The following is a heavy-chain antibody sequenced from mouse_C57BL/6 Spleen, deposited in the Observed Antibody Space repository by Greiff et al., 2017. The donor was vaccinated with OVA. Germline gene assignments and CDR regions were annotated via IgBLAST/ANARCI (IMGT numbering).Heavy chain of an antibody. D-gene: IGHD4-1*01. CDR1: GYTFTSYW. CDR3: ARYWGAY. Sequence: VQLQESGAELVKPGASVKMSCKASGYTFTSYWITWVKQRPGQGLEWIGDIYPGSGSTNYNEKFKSKATLTVDTSSSTAYMQLSSLTSEDSAVYYCARYWGAYWGQGTLVTVSA. V-gene: IGHV1-55*01. J-gene: IGHJ3*01. CDR2: IYPGSGST.